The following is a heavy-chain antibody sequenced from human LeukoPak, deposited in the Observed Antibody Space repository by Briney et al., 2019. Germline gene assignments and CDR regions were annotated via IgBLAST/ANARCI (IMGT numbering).Heavy chain of an antibody. J-gene: IGHJ4*02. CDR1: GGSISSSSYY. Sequence: SETLSLTCTVSGGSISSSSYYWGWIRQPPGKGLEWIGSIYYSGSTYYNPSLKSRVTISVDTSKNQFSLKLSSVTAADTAVYYCARLSEYSSSSGNYWGQGTLSPSPQ. CDR3: ARLSEYSSSSGNY. V-gene: IGHV4-39*01. CDR2: IYYSGST. D-gene: IGHD6-6*01.